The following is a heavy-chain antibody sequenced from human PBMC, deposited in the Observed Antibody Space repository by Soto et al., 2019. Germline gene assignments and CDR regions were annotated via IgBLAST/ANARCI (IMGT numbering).Heavy chain of an antibody. CDR3: VGGQYYFDY. CDR2: ISYDGSNK. CDR1: GFPFSSYG. D-gene: IGHD3-10*01. V-gene: IGHV3-30*03. Sequence: QVQLVESGGGVVQPGRSLRLSCAASGFPFSSYGMHWVREAPGKGLEWVAVISYDGSNKDYADSVKGRFTISRDNSASTLYLQMNSLSPEDTALYYCVGGQYYFDYRGQGTLVTVSP. J-gene: IGHJ4*02.